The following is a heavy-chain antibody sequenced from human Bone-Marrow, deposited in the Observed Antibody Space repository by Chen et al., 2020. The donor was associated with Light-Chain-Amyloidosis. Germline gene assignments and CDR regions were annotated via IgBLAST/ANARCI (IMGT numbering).Heavy chain of an antibody. V-gene: IGHV5-51*01. CDR3: ARRRDGYNFDY. CDR2: IYPDDSDA. J-gene: IGHJ4*02. CDR1: GYTFPNYW. D-gene: IGHD5-12*01. Sequence: EVQLEQSAPDVKKPGESLQISCKGSGYTFPNYWIGWVRQMPGKGLEWMGVIYPDDSDARYSPSFEGQVTISADKYITTAYLQWRSLKASDTAMYYCARRRDGYNFDYWGQGTLVTVSS.